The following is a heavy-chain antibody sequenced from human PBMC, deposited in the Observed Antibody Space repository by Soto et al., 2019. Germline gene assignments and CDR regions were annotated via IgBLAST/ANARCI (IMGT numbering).Heavy chain of an antibody. J-gene: IGHJ6*02. CDR2: IIPIFGTA. Sequence: GASVKVSCKASGGTFSSYAISWVRQAPGQGLEWMGGIIPIFGTANYEQKFQGRVTITADEYTSTAYMELSSLRSEDTAVYYCARDYYDSSGYYFGQYGMDVWGQGTTVTVSS. D-gene: IGHD3-22*01. V-gene: IGHV1-69*13. CDR1: GGTFSSYA. CDR3: ARDYYDSSGYYFGQYGMDV.